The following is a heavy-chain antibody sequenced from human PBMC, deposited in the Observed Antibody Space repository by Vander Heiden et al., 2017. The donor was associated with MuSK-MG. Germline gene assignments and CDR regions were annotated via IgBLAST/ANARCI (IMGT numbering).Heavy chain of an antibody. CDR2: ISWNSGSI. D-gene: IGHD6-19*01. CDR3: AKASARYSSGWTDFDY. Sequence: EVQLVESGGGLVQPGWSLRLSCAASGFTFADYAMHWVRQAPGKGLEWVSGISWNSGSIGYADSVKGRFTISRDNAKNSLYLQMNSLRAEDTALYYCAKASARYSSGWTDFDYWGQGTLVTVSS. V-gene: IGHV3-9*01. CDR1: GFTFADYA. J-gene: IGHJ4*02.